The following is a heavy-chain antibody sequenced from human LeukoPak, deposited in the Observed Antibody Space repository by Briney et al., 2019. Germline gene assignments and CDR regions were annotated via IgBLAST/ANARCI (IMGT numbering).Heavy chain of an antibody. D-gene: IGHD6-13*01. Sequence: SETLSLSCTVSGGSISSSSYYWGWIRQPPGKGLEWIGSIYYSGSTYYNPSLKSRVTISVDTSKNQFSLKLSSVTAADTAVYYCASLARIAAAGTLGPGIDYWGQGTLVTVSS. J-gene: IGHJ4*02. CDR2: IYYSGST. CDR3: ASLARIAAAGTLGPGIDY. CDR1: GGSISSSSYY. V-gene: IGHV4-39*01.